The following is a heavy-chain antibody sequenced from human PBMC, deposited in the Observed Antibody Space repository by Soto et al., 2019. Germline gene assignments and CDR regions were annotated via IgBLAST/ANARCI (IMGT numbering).Heavy chain of an antibody. Sequence: GGSLRLSCAASGFTFSSYGMHWVRQAPGKGLEWVAVISYDGSNKYYADSVKGRFTISRDNSKNTLYLQLNSLRFEDTAVYYCEKDDLTDRGEDYFDYWGQGTLVTVSS. CDR3: EKDDLTDRGEDYFDY. V-gene: IGHV3-30*18. D-gene: IGHD2-21*01. J-gene: IGHJ4*02. CDR2: ISYDGSNK. CDR1: GFTFSSYG.